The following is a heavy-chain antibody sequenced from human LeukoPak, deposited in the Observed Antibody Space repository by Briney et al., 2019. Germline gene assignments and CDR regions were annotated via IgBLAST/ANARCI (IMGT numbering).Heavy chain of an antibody. J-gene: IGHJ5*02. CDR1: GGSISSGDYY. V-gene: IGHV4-30-4*01. D-gene: IGHD2-2*01. CDR2: IYYSGST. CDR3: ASRYCSSTSCYYPVDP. Sequence: SETLSLTCTVSGGSISSGDYYWSWIRQPPGKGLEWIGYIYYSGSTYYNPSLKSRVTISVDTSKNQFSLKLSSVTAADTAVYYCASRYCSSTSCYYPVDPWGQGTLVTASS.